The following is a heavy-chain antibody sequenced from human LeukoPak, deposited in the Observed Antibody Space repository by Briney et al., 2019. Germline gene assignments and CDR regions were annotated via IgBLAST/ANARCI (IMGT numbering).Heavy chain of an antibody. CDR2: IWYDGSKT. CDR1: GFMFSDYG. J-gene: IGHJ4*02. D-gene: IGHD4-17*01. CDR3: ARDPATVTSCFGC. V-gene: IGHV3-33*01. Sequence: GGSLRLSCAASGFMFSDYGMHWVRQAPGKGLEWVAVIWYDGSKTYYVDSVKGRFSISRDNSKNTLYLQMSSLKVEDTAIYYCARDPATVTSCFGCWGQGTLVTVSS.